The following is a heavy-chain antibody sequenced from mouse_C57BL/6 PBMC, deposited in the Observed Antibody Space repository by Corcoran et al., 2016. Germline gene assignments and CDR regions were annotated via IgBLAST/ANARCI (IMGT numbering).Heavy chain of an antibody. Sequence: QVQLQQSGPELVKPGASVKISCKASGYSFTSYYIHWVKQRPGQGLEWIGWIYPGSGNTKYNEKFKGKATLTADTSSRTAYMQLSSLTSEDSAVYYCARCGGVYYFDYWGQGTTLTVSS. V-gene: IGHV1-66*01. CDR2: IYPGSGNT. J-gene: IGHJ2*01. CDR3: ARCGGVYYFDY. CDR1: GYSFTSYY.